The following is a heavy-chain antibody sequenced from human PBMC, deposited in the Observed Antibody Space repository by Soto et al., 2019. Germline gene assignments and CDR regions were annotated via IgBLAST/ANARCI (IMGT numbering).Heavy chain of an antibody. D-gene: IGHD1-20*01. CDR3: AKDAVPYNGKWDWFDS. J-gene: IGHJ5*01. V-gene: IGHV3-23*01. CDR1: RFRFSDFA. Sequence: DVQLLESGGGLVQPGGSLTLSCAASRFRFSDFAMSWVSQAPGKGLEWVSSIGGLGSDTYYADPVKGRFTISRDNSKSTLYLQMDGLRDEDTAVYYCAKDAVPYNGKWDWFDSWGQGTLVIVS. CDR2: IGGLGSDT.